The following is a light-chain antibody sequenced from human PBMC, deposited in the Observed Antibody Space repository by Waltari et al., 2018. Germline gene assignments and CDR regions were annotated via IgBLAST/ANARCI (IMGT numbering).Light chain of an antibody. Sequence: DIQLTQSPSFLSASVGARVNITCRASQDISSSLAWYQQKPGRAPKLLIYAASTLQSGVPSRLSGSGSGTEFTLTISSLQPEDFVTYYCQQVNNYPFTFGPGTILDVK. CDR1: QDISSS. CDR2: AAS. J-gene: IGKJ3*01. CDR3: QQVNNYPFT. V-gene: IGKV1-9*01.